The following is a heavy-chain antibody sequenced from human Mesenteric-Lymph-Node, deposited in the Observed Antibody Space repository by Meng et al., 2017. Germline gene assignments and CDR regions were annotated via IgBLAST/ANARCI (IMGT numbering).Heavy chain of an antibody. J-gene: IGHJ4*02. V-gene: IGHV4-31*03. CDR2: IYYSGST. D-gene: IGHD6-19*01. CDR3: ARDPTAVAGYFDY. CDR1: GGSISSGGYY. Sequence: VQRQESGPGLVKPSQTLSLTCTVSGGSISSGGYYWSWIRQHPGKGLEWIGYIYYSGSTYYNPSLKSRVTISVDKSKNQFSLKLTSVTAADTALYYCARDPTAVAGYFDYWGRGTLVTVSS.